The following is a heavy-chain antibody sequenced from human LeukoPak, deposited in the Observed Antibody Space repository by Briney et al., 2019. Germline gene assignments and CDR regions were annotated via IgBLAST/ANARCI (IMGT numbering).Heavy chain of an antibody. CDR1: GGSISSGGYS. CDR3: ARSTPRSISAPQFDY. V-gene: IGHV4-30-2*01. Sequence: KPSQTLSLTCAVSGGSISSGGYSWSWIRQPPGKGLEWIGYIYHSGSTYYNPSLKSRVTISVDRSKDQFSLKLSSVTAADTAVYYCARSTPRSISAPQFDYWGQGTLVTVSS. CDR2: IYHSGST. D-gene: IGHD2-21*01. J-gene: IGHJ4*02.